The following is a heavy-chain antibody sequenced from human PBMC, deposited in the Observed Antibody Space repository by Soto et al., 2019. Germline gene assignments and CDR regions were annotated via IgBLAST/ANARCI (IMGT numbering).Heavy chain of an antibody. D-gene: IGHD6-13*01. Sequence: EVHLEESGGALVQPGGSLRLSCAASGFTLSAYWMTWVRQAPGKGLEWVANINRDGSKKSYLDSVRGRFTISRDNVGNSLYLQMDSLRAGDTALYFCARDVSTGSSSLYLDAFDIWGQGTMVTVSS. V-gene: IGHV3-7*05. CDR3: ARDVSTGSSSLYLDAFDI. CDR2: INRDGSKK. J-gene: IGHJ3*02. CDR1: GFTLSAYW.